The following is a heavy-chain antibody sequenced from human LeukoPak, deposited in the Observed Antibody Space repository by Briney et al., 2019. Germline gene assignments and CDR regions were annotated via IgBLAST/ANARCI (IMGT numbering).Heavy chain of an antibody. CDR3: TTLSYAAAPT. Sequence: GGSLRLSCAASGFTFSNAWMSWVRQAPGEGLERVGRVRSETDGGTTDYAAPVQGRFTISRDDSKNTLYLQMNSLETDDTAVYYCTTLSYAAAPTWGQGTLVTVSS. V-gene: IGHV3-15*01. D-gene: IGHD2-2*01. CDR1: GFTFSNAW. CDR2: VRSETDGGTT. J-gene: IGHJ5*02.